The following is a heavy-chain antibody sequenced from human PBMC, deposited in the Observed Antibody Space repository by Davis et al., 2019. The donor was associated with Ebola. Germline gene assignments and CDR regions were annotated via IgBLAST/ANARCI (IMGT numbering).Heavy chain of an antibody. CDR1: GFTFSSYS. CDR2: ISSSSSTI. Sequence: PGGSLRLSCAASGFTFSSYSMNWVRQAPGKGLEWVSYISSSSSTIYYADSVKGRFTISRDNAKNSLYLQMNSLRDEDTAVYYCARDGASSGDSTFYYYYGMDVWGQGTTVTVSS. D-gene: IGHD4-17*01. J-gene: IGHJ6*02. V-gene: IGHV3-48*02. CDR3: ARDGASSGDSTFYYYYGMDV.